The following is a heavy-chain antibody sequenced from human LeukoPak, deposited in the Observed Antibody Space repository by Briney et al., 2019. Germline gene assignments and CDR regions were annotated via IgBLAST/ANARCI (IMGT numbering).Heavy chain of an antibody. CDR3: ARHQLIDHMRYFDL. CDR2: IYPGDSDT. J-gene: IGHJ2*01. D-gene: IGHD2-8*01. Sequence: GESLQISCKGSGYSFTNYWIGWLRQMPGKGLEWMGLIYPGDSDTRYSPSFQGQVTISADKSISTAYLQWSSLKASDTAMYYCARHQLIDHMRYFDLWGRGTLVTVSS. V-gene: IGHV5-51*01. CDR1: GYSFTNYW.